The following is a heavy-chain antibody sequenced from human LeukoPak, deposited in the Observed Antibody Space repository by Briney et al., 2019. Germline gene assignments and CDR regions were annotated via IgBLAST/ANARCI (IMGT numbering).Heavy chain of an antibody. J-gene: IGHJ4*02. Sequence: PGGSLRLSCAASGFTFNTYAMSWVRQAPGKGLGWVSGISGSGVSTYYADSVKGRFTISRDNSRNTLYLQMNSLRADDTAVFYCARDLYSRGHFDYWGQGTLVTVSS. CDR2: ISGSGVST. CDR1: GFTFNTYA. CDR3: ARDLYSRGHFDY. V-gene: IGHV3-23*01. D-gene: IGHD6-19*01.